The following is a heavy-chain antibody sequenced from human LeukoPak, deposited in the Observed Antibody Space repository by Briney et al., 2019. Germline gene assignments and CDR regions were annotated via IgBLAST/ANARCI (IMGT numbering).Heavy chain of an antibody. Sequence: ASVKVSCKASGYTFTGYYMHWVRQAPGQGLEWMGWINPNSGGTNYAQKFQGRVTMTRDTSISTAYMELSRLRSDDTAVYYCARAARDILTGPPFGYWGQGTLVTVSS. CDR3: ARAARDILTGPPFGY. J-gene: IGHJ4*02. V-gene: IGHV1-2*02. CDR2: INPNSGGT. D-gene: IGHD3-9*01. CDR1: GYTFTGYY.